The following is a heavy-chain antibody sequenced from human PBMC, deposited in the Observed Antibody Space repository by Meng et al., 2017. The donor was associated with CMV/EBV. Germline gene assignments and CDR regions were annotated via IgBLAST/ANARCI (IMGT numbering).Heavy chain of an antibody. J-gene: IGHJ4*02. V-gene: IGHV3-11*01. Sequence: GGSLRPSCAASGFTFSDYYMSWIRQAPGKGLEWVSYISSSGSTIYYADSVKGRFTISRDNAKNSLYLQMNSLRAADTAVYYCASSMVRGVTDWGQGTLVTVSS. CDR2: ISSSGSTI. CDR1: GFTFSDYY. D-gene: IGHD3-10*01. CDR3: ASSMVRGVTD.